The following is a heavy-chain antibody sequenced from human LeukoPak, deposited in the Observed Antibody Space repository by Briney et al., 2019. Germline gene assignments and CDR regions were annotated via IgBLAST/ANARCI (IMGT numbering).Heavy chain of an antibody. CDR2: ISSSNRYT. D-gene: IGHD6-13*01. Sequence: GGSLRLSCAASGFTFSDYYMSWIRQAPGKGLEWVSYISSSNRYTNYADSVKGRFTISRDNAKNSLYLQMNSLRDEDSAVYYCAGDFGPLGSWSIDYWGQGTLVTVSS. CDR1: GFTFSDYY. CDR3: AGDFGPLGSWSIDY. J-gene: IGHJ4*02. V-gene: IGHV3-11*06.